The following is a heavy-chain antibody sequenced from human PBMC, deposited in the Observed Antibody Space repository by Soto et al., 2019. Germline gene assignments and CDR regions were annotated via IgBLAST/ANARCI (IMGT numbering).Heavy chain of an antibody. V-gene: IGHV1-3*01. CDR1: GYTFTSYA. CDR3: ARDHASLTCYYYYGIVV. Sequence: ASVKVSCKASGYTFTSYAIHWVRRAPGERLEWMGWINAGNGNTKYSQKFQGRVTITRDTSASTAYMELSSLRSEDTAVYYCARDHASLTCYYYYGIVVCCHGPTFSV. J-gene: IGHJ6*02. CDR2: INAGNGNT. D-gene: IGHD3-9*01.